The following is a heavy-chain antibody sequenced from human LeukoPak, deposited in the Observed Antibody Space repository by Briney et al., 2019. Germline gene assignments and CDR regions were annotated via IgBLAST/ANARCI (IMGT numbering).Heavy chain of an antibody. Sequence: PGGSLRLSCAASGFTFSNYAMHWVRQAPGKGLEWVTFIWYDGTNTYYADSVKGRFTISRDNAKNLLYLQMNSLRVEDTAVYFCARLSSWVFEIWGQGTMVTVSS. D-gene: IGHD3-16*01. J-gene: IGHJ3*02. CDR3: ARLSSWVFEI. CDR1: GFTFSNYA. V-gene: IGHV3-33*01. CDR2: IWYDGTNT.